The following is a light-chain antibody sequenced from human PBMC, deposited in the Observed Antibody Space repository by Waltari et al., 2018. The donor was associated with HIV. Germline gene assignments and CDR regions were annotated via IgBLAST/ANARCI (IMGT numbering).Light chain of an antibody. CDR3: QVWDSSSGVV. Sequence: SYVLTQSPSVPVAPGKTARITCGGNNIGSKSVHWYQQKPGQAPVLVIYYDSDRPSGFPGRFSGSNSGNTSHLTISRVEAGDEADYYCQVWDSSSGVVFGGGTRLTVL. CDR1: NIGSKS. V-gene: IGLV3-21*04. CDR2: YDS. J-gene: IGLJ2*01.